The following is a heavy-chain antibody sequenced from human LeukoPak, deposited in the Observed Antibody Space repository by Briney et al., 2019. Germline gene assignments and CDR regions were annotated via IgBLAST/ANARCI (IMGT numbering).Heavy chain of an antibody. CDR2: TYYRSKWYD. CDR1: GDSVSSNSAA. D-gene: IGHD6-13*01. J-gene: IGHJ3*02. Sequence: SQTLSLTCAISGDSVSSNSAAWNWIRQSPSSGLEWLGRTYYRSKWYDDYAVSVKSRITINSDTSKNQFSLHLNSVTPEDTAVYYCARDPSSSWFRDYAFDIWGQGTMVTVSS. V-gene: IGHV6-1*01. CDR3: ARDPSSSWFRDYAFDI.